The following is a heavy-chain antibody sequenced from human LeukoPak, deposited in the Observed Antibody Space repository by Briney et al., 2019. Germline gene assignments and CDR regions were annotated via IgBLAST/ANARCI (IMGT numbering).Heavy chain of an antibody. CDR2: INPNSGGT. D-gene: IGHD2-15*01. CDR3: ALGYCSGGSCYGFDY. CDR1: GYTFTGYY. Sequence: ASVKVSCKASGYTFTGYYMHWVRQAPGQGLEWMGWINPNSGGTNYAQKFQGRVTMTRDTSISTAYMELSRLRSDDTAVYYCALGYCSGGSCYGFDYWGQGTLVTVSS. J-gene: IGHJ4*02. V-gene: IGHV1-2*02.